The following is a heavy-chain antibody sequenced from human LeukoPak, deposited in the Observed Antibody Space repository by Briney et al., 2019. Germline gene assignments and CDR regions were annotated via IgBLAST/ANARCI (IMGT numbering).Heavy chain of an antibody. CDR1: GFTFSSYW. CDR2: INSDGSST. J-gene: IGHJ6*03. Sequence: GGSLRLSCAASGFTFSSYWMHWVRQAPGKGLVWVSRINSDGSSTSYADSVKGRLTISRDNAKNTLYLQMNSLRAEDTAVYYCAKGGSGAVAGHYYYYYMDVWGKGTTVTISS. CDR3: AKGGSGAVAGHYYYYYMDV. V-gene: IGHV3-74*01. D-gene: IGHD6-19*01.